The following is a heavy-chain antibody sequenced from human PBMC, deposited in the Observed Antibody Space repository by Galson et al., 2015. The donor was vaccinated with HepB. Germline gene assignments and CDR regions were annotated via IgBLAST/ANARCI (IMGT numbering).Heavy chain of an antibody. J-gene: IGHJ4*02. CDR1: GFTFNIYT. D-gene: IGHD1-26*01. V-gene: IGHV3-30-3*01. CDR2: ISSAGDIQ. Sequence: SLRLSCAASGFTFNIYTMHWVRQAPGKGLEWVATISSAGDIQYYADSVKGRFTISRDNSKNMLYLQMSSLRAEDTAVYYCTRDAMGRGSGSYSAFDYWGQGTLVTVSS. CDR3: TRDAMGRGSGSYSAFDY.